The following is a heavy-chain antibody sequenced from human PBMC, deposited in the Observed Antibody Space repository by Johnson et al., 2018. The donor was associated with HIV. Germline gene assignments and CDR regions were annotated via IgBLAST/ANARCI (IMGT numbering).Heavy chain of an antibody. D-gene: IGHD5-18*01. Sequence: QMQLVESGGGVVQPGRSLKLSCAASGFPFSTYAVHWVRQSPGKGLEWVAVISYDGTIRYYAASVKGRFTISRDNSKNIAFMQMNRLRGEDTAVYYCARGRSWIQEWDDALDVWGQGTVVTVSS. CDR2: ISYDGTIR. J-gene: IGHJ3*01. V-gene: IGHV3-30-3*01. CDR3: ARGRSWIQEWDDALDV. CDR1: GFPFSTYA.